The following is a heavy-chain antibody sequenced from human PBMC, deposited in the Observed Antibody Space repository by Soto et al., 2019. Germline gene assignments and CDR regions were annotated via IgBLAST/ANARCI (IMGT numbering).Heavy chain of an antibody. J-gene: IGHJ4*02. D-gene: IGHD3-3*01. Sequence: SETLSLTCTVSGGSISSYYWSWIRQPPGKGLEWIGYIYYSGSTNYNPSLKSRVTISVDTSKNQFSLKLSSVTAADTAVYYCARHRYDFWSGYPYYYFDYWGQGTLVTVSS. CDR1: GGSISSYY. V-gene: IGHV4-59*08. CDR3: ARHRYDFWSGYPYYYFDY. CDR2: IYYSGST.